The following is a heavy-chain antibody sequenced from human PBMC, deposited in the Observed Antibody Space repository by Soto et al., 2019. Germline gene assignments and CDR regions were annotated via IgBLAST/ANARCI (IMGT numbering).Heavy chain of an antibody. V-gene: IGHV4-31*03. CDR1: GGSISTVGHY. J-gene: IGHJ4*02. Sequence: SETLSLTCSVSGGSISTVGHYWTWIRQPPGKGLEWIGSIYHTGSTYYSKSLRSRLTMSVDTSKSQFSLRLSSVTAADTAVYYCARANATLRSRNCDYWGQGSLVTVS. CDR3: ARANATLRSRNCDY. CDR2: IYHTGST. D-gene: IGHD1-26*01.